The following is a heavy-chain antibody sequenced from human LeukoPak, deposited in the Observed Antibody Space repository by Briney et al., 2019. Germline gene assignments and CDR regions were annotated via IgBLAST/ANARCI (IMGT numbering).Heavy chain of an antibody. CDR1: VYMFTNYD. D-gene: IGHD4-11*01. V-gene: IGHV1-8*03. CDR3: ARGPNYSNFGSAYYYYMDV. J-gene: IGHJ6*03. CDR2: MNPQSGNT. Sequence: GASVTLSCTASVYMFTNYDINWVRQATGQGLEWMGWMNPQSGNTGYAQKFRGRVTITRDTSITTAYMELSSLRSEDTAVYYCARGPNYSNFGSAYYYYMDVWGKGTTVTVSS.